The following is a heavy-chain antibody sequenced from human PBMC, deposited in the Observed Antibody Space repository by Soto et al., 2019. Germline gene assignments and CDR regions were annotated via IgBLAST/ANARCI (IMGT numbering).Heavy chain of an antibody. CDR1: GPDLGNHW. CDR3: ARDVRGVDV. V-gene: IGHV3-74*01. Sequence: EVQLVESGGGVVPPGGSLTLSCLVSGPDLGNHWIHWVRQDPGMPLLWISHDSGKGRFSVSRDNAKNTVDLHLESLRVDDKGVYFCARDVRGVDVWGQGTTVCVSS. J-gene: IGHJ6*02.